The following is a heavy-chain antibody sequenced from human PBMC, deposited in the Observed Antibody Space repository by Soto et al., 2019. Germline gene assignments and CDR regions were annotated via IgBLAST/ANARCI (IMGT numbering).Heavy chain of an antibody. D-gene: IGHD3-10*01. Sequence: GVSLRLSCAASGFTVSSNYMSWVRQAPGKGLEWVSVIYSGGSTYYADSVKGRFTISRDNSKNTLYLQMNSLRAEDTAVYYCARDFTYGSGSYLYYYGMDVWGQGTTVTVSS. CDR1: GFTVSSNY. CDR2: IYSGGST. CDR3: ARDFTYGSGSYLYYYGMDV. J-gene: IGHJ6*02. V-gene: IGHV3-66*01.